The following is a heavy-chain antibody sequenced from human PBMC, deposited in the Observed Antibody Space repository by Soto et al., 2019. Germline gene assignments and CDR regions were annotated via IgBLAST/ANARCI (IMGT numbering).Heavy chain of an antibody. CDR3: ARVGWGGDS. J-gene: IGHJ4*02. CDR1: GVSVSSGSYH. Sequence: QVQLQESGPGLVKPSETLSLTCIVSGVSVSSGSYHWTWIRQPPGKGLEWIGFIPYNKSPDYNPYLQSRVVISIDRGKNQFSLKMTSGTAVDTAVYFCARVGWGGDSWGQGTLVTVSS. CDR2: IPYNKSP. V-gene: IGHV4-61*01. D-gene: IGHD7-27*01.